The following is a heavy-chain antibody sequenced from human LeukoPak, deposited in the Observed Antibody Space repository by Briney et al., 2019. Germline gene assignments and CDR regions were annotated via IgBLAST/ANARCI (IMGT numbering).Heavy chain of an antibody. CDR3: ARGYYDSSGYPYFDY. Sequence: SGTLSLTCAVSGGSISSSNWWSWVRQPPGKGLEWIGEIYHSGSTNYNPSLKSRVTISVDKSKNQFSLKLSSVTAADTAVYYCARGYYDSSGYPYFDYWGQGTLVTVSS. CDR2: IYHSGST. CDR1: GGSISSSNW. J-gene: IGHJ4*02. V-gene: IGHV4-4*02. D-gene: IGHD3-22*01.